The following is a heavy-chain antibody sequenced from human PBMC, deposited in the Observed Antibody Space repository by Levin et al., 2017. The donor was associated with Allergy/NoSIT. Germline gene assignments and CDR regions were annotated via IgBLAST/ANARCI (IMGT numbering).Heavy chain of an antibody. CDR1: GGSISSYY. J-gene: IGHJ4*02. CDR3: AGDQEGDGSGGPFDY. D-gene: IGHD6-19*01. Sequence: SETLSLTCTVSGGSISSYYWSWIRQPAGKGLEWIGRIYTSGSTNYNPSPKSRVSTSVDTSKNQLCQRLSSVTAEDTAVYYCAGDQEGDGSGGPFDYWGQGTLVTVSS. CDR2: IYTSGST. V-gene: IGHV4-4*07.